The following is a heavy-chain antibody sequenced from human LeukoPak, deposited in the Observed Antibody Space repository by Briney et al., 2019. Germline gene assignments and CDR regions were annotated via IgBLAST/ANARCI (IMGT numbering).Heavy chain of an antibody. Sequence: SETLSLTCAVSGGSISSSNWWSWVRQPPGKGLEWIGEIYHSGSTNYNPSLKSRVTMSVDTSNNQFSLKLSSVTAADTAVYYCARGGYCSSDSCLNWGQGTLVTVSS. J-gene: IGHJ4*02. CDR2: IYHSGST. CDR3: ARGGYCSSDSCLN. D-gene: IGHD2-15*01. CDR1: GGSISSSNW. V-gene: IGHV4-4*02.